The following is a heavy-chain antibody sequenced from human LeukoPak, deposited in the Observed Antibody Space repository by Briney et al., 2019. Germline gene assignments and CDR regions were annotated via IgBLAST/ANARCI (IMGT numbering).Heavy chain of an antibody. J-gene: IGHJ4*02. Sequence: SETLSLTCAVYGGSFSGYYWSWIRQPPEKGLEWIGEINHSGSTNYNPSLKSRVTISVDTSKNQFSLKLGSVTAADTAVYYCARHNYLYGSGSYYIDHWGQGTLVTVSS. CDR2: INHSGST. D-gene: IGHD3-10*01. CDR3: ARHNYLYGSGSYYIDH. CDR1: GGSFSGYY. V-gene: IGHV4-34*01.